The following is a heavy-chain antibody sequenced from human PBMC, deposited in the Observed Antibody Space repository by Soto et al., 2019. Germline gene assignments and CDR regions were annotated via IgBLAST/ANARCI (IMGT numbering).Heavy chain of an antibody. J-gene: IGHJ4*02. V-gene: IGHV4-30-2*01. CDR3: ARVPYY. CDR2: IYHSGSI. Sequence: SETLSLTCAVSGGSISSVCYSWSWIRQPPGKGLEWVGYIYHSGSIYYNPSLKSRVTISVDRSKNQFSLKLSSVTAADTAVYYCARVPYYWGQGTLVTVSS. CDR1: GGSISSVCYS.